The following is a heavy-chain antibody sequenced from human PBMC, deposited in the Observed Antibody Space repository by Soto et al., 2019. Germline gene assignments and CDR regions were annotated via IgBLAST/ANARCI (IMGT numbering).Heavy chain of an antibody. CDR1: GFSLSTSGMC. J-gene: IGHJ4*02. Sequence: SGPTLVNPTQTLTLTCTFSGFSLSTSGMCVSWIRQPPGKALEWLARIDWDDDKYYSTSLKTRLTISKDTSKNQVVLTMANMDPVDTATYYCARTYSSSWSPYYFDYWGQGTLVTVSS. CDR2: IDWDDDK. V-gene: IGHV2-70*11. D-gene: IGHD6-13*01. CDR3: ARTYSSSWSPYYFDY.